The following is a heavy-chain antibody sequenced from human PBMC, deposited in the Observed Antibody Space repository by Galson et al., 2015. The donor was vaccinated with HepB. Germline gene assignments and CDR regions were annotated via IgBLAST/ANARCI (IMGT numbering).Heavy chain of an antibody. CDR1: GFTFSEHW. CDR3: ARGGYSYGNY. CDR2: TKTDGSEQ. Sequence: SLRLSCAASGFTFSEHWMSWVRQAPGKGLEWVANTKTDGSEQRYVDSVKGRFTISRDNAKNSLYLQMSSLRTEDTAVYYCARGGYSYGNYWGQGTLVSVSS. D-gene: IGHD5-18*01. J-gene: IGHJ4*02. V-gene: IGHV3-7*01.